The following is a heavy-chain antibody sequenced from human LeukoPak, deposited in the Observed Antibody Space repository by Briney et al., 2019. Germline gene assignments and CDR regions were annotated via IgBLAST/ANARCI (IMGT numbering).Heavy chain of an antibody. D-gene: IGHD6-13*01. CDR2: ISASGGGT. V-gene: IGHV3-23*01. Sequence: WIRQPPGKGLEWVSAISASGGGTYYADSVKGRFTISRDISKNTVYLQMNSLRVEDTAVYYCVKDGMSMDSSWFDYWGQGTLVTVSS. J-gene: IGHJ4*02. CDR3: VKDGMSMDSSWFDY.